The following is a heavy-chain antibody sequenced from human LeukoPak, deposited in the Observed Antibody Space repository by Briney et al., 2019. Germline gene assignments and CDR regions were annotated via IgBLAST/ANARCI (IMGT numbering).Heavy chain of an antibody. CDR1: GGSISSSSYY. CDR2: IYWNDDK. V-gene: IGHV2-5*01. CDR3: VHLTDPSRAAAGRSFDL. Sequence: TLSLTCTVSGGSISSSSYYWGWIRQPPGKALEWLVLIYWNDDKHYSPSLKSRLTITKDTSKNQVVLAMTNLDPVDTATYYCVHLTDPSRAAAGRSFDLWGRGTLVTVSS. D-gene: IGHD6-13*01. J-gene: IGHJ2*01.